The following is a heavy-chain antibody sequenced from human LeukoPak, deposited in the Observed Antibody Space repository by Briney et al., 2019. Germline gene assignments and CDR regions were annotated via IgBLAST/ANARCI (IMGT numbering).Heavy chain of an antibody. CDR2: ISSNGGST. J-gene: IGHJ4*02. CDR1: GFIFSDFG. CDR3: ARDFMGSGYSASSHFGY. D-gene: IGHD3-22*01. Sequence: GGSLRLSCAASGFIFSDFGMNWVRQAPGKGLEYVSAISSNGGSTYYANSVKGRFTISRDNSKNTLYLQMGSLRAEDMAVYYCARDFMGSGYSASSHFGYWGQGTLVTVSS. V-gene: IGHV3-64*01.